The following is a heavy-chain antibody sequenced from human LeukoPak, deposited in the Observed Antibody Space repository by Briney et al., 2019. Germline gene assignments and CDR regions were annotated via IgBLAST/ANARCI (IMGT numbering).Heavy chain of an antibody. D-gene: IGHD6-13*01. V-gene: IGHV4-38-2*02. Sequence: SETLSLTCTVSGYSLSSGYYWGWIRQPPGKGLEWIGSIYHSGSTYYNPSLKSRVTISVDTSKNQFSLKLSSVTAADTAVYYCARDDIAAAGPNWFDPWGQGTLVTVSS. CDR2: IYHSGST. CDR1: GYSLSSGYY. J-gene: IGHJ5*02. CDR3: ARDDIAAAGPNWFDP.